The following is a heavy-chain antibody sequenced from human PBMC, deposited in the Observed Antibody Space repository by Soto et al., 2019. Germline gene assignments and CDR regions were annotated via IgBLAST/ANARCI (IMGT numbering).Heavy chain of an antibody. V-gene: IGHV4-39*01. CDR3: ADMRGQWLPRD. D-gene: IGHD6-19*01. Sequence: QLQLQESGPGLVEPSETLSLTCTVSGGSISGSDYYWAWIRQPPGKGLEWLGTIYRTGTAYYNPSLKSRVTRSVDTSKNQFFLNLNSVSAADTAVYFCADMRGQWLPRDWGQGTLVTVSS. CDR2: IYRTGTA. CDR1: GGSISGSDYY. J-gene: IGHJ4*02.